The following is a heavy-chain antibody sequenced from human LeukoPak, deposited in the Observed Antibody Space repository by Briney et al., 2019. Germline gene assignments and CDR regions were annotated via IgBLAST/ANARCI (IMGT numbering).Heavy chain of an antibody. Sequence: PGGSLRLSCAASGFTFSSYSMNWVRQAPGKGLEWVSYISSSSSTIYYADSVRGRFTISRDNAKNSLYLQMNSLRAEDTAVYYCARDDRLYDYVWGSYRYAYDAFDIWGQGTMVTVSS. CDR2: ISSSSSTI. CDR3: ARDDRLYDYVWGSYRYAYDAFDI. CDR1: GFTFSSYS. D-gene: IGHD3-16*02. V-gene: IGHV3-48*04. J-gene: IGHJ3*02.